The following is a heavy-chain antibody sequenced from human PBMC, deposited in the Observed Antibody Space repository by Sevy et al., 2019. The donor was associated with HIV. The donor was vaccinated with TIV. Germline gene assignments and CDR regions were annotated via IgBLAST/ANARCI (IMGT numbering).Heavy chain of an antibody. CDR2: ISYDGSNK. CDR1: GFTFSSYA. V-gene: IGHV3-30*04. CDR3: AREVAGETDLYYYYYGMDV. Sequence: GGSLRLSCAASGFTFSSYAMHWVRQAPGKGLEWVAVISYDGSNKYYADSVKGRFTISRDNSKNTLYLQMNSLRAEDTAVYYCAREVAGETDLYYYYYGMDVWGQGTTVTVSS. D-gene: IGHD6-13*01. J-gene: IGHJ6*02.